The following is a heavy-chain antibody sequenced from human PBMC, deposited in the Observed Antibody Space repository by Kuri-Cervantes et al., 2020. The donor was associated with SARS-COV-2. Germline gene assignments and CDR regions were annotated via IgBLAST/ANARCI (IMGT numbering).Heavy chain of an antibody. J-gene: IGHJ4*02. V-gene: IGHV4-34*03. CDR2: INHSGST. CDR3: SGRVDFSSVDY. CDR1: GGSFNGYY. D-gene: IGHD3/OR15-3a*01. Sequence: GSLRLSCAVYGGSFNGYYWTWIRQPPGKGLEWIGEINHSGSTTYNPSLKSRVAISVDTSKNQFSLKLSSVTAADTAVYYCSGRVDFSSVDYWGQGTLVTVSS.